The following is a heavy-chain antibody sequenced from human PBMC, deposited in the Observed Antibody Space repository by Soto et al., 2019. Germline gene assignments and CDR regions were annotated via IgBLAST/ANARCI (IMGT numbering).Heavy chain of an antibody. V-gene: IGHV3-23*01. CDR1: GFIFSSYA. D-gene: IGHD1-1*01. CDR3: VRGDNWSDEASDY. J-gene: IGHJ4*02. CDR2: ISGSGGST. Sequence: VGSLRLSCAASGFIFSSYAMSWVRQAPGKGLEWVSAISGSGGSTYYADSVKGRFTISRDNSNNTLYLQMNSLRAEDTAIYYCVRGDNWSDEASDYWGQGTPVPVSS.